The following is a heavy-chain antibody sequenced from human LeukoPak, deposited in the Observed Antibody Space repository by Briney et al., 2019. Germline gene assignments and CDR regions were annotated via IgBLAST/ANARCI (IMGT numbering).Heavy chain of an antibody. CDR2: IYSGGST. CDR1: GFTVSSNY. V-gene: IGHV3-66*01. J-gene: IGHJ4*02. CDR3: ARDRAYPGVTD. Sequence: PGGSLRLSCAASGFTVSSNYMSWVRQAPGKGLEWVSVIYSGGSTYYADSVKGRFTISRDNSKNTLYLQMNSLRAEDTAVYYCARDRAYPGVTDWGQGTLVTVPS. D-gene: IGHD4-23*01.